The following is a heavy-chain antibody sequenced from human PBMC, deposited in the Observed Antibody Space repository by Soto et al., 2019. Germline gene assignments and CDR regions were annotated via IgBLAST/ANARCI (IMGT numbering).Heavy chain of an antibody. V-gene: IGHV4-59*01. J-gene: IGHJ4*02. CDR1: GGSISSYY. Sequence: PSETLSLTCTVSGGSISSYYWSWIRQPPGKGLEWIGYIYYSGSTNYNPSLKSRVTISVDTSKNQFSLKLSSVTAADTAVYYCGRHTMIGLNFFDYWGQGTLVTVSS. CDR2: IYYSGST. D-gene: IGHD3-22*01. CDR3: GRHTMIGLNFFDY.